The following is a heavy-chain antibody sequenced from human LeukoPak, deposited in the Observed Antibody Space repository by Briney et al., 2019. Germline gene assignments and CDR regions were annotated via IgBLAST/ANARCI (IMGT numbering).Heavy chain of an antibody. Sequence: PGGSLRLPCAASGFKFSNYWMSWVRQVPGKGLEWVANINQDGGVQQYVDSVKGRFTISRDNAKNSLYLHLNSLRAEDTAVYYCTRLQRDRPDVYWGQGTLVTVSS. V-gene: IGHV3-7*01. CDR2: INQDGGVQ. J-gene: IGHJ4*02. D-gene: IGHD1-14*01. CDR1: GFKFSNYW. CDR3: TRLQRDRPDVY.